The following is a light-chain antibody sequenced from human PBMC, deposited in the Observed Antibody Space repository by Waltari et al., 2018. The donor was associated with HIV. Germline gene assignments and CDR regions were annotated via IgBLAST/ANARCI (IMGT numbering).Light chain of an antibody. J-gene: IGLJ3*02. CDR3: AAWDSSLSVAV. CDR1: SFNIGNNY. Sequence: QSVLTQPPSVSAAPGQKVTIPCSGGSFNIGNNYVSWYQQVPGTAPKLLIYDPYSRPSGIPDRFSGSKSATSATLVIDGRQTGDEADYYCAAWDSSLSVAVFGGGTQVTVL. CDR2: DPY. V-gene: IGLV1-51*01.